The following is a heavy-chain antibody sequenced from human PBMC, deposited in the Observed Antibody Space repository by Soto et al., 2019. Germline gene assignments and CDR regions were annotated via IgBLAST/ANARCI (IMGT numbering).Heavy chain of an antibody. CDR2: IGTAGDT. Sequence: EEQLVESGGNLVQPGGSLRLSCAASGFTFSSYDMHWVRQATGKGLEWVSAIGTAGDTYYSGSVKGRFSVSRENVKNSVYLQMNSLRAGDTAVYYCARGGDCSKTSCYWARLYYGLDVWGQGTTVTVSS. CDR1: GFTFSSYD. V-gene: IGHV3-13*01. J-gene: IGHJ6*02. D-gene: IGHD2-2*01. CDR3: ARGGDCSKTSCYWARLYYGLDV.